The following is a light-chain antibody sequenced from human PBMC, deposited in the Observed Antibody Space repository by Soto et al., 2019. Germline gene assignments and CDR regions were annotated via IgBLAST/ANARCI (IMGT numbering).Light chain of an antibody. CDR3: QQYSSTPT. Sequence: DIVMTQSPDSLAVSLGERATINCKSSQSVLYSSNNKNYLAWYQQKPGQPPKLLIYWASTRESGVPDRLSGSWAGKDFTLTISNLHDEDVAFYCWQQYSSTPTCGQGTKVEIK. V-gene: IGKV4-1*01. CDR1: QSVLYSSNNKNY. J-gene: IGKJ1*01. CDR2: WAS.